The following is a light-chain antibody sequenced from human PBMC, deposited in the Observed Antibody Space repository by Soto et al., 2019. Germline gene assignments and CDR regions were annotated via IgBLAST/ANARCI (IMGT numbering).Light chain of an antibody. CDR3: QQYGSSPPYT. Sequence: ELVLTQSPGTLSLSPGETATLSCRASQSISSKFLAWYQQKPGQAPRLLIYSASSRATGIPDRFSGSGSGTDFTLTISRLEPEDFAVYYCQQYGSSPPYTFGQGTRLEI. J-gene: IGKJ2*01. CDR2: SAS. CDR1: QSISSKF. V-gene: IGKV3-20*01.